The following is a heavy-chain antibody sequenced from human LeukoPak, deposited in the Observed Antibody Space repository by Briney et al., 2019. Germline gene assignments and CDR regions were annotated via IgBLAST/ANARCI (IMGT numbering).Heavy chain of an antibody. Sequence: PGRSLSLSCTACGLTLGHYSLRWDRQAPGKGLEWVGYISRKAYGETPEYVASVKGRFTISRDDSKSIAYLQMNSLKTEDAAVYYCSRVLGYYGMDVWGQGTTVTVSS. V-gene: IGHV3-49*04. D-gene: IGHD3-10*01. CDR1: GLTLGHYS. CDR3: SRVLGYYGMDV. CDR2: ISRKAYGETP. J-gene: IGHJ6*02.